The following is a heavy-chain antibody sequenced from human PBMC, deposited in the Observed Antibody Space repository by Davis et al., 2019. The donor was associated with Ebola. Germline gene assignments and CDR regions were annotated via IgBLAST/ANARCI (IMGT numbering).Heavy chain of an antibody. D-gene: IGHD6-13*01. CDR1: GFTFSSYG. CDR2: ISYDGSNK. CDR3: ARGQQLVLDLLVSSYGMDV. Sequence: GGSLRLSCAASGFTFSSYGMHWVRQAPGKGLEWVAVISYDGSNKYYADSVKGRFTISRDNSKNTLHLQMNTLRGEDTAVYYCARGQQLVLDLLVSSYGMDVWGQGTTVTVSS. J-gene: IGHJ6*02. V-gene: IGHV3-30*03.